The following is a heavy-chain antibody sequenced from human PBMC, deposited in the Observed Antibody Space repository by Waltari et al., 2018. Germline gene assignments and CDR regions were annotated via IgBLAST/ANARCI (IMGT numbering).Heavy chain of an antibody. J-gene: IGHJ5*02. D-gene: IGHD6-13*01. CDR3: ARDAGSSWYGGVWFDP. CDR2: INPNSGGT. CDR1: GYTFTSYG. Sequence: QVQLVQSGAEVKKPGASVKVSCKASGYTFTSYGISWVRQAPGQGLEWMGWINPNSGGTNYAQKFQGRVTMTRDTSISTAYMELSRLRSDDTAVYYCARDAGSSWYGGVWFDPWGQGTLVTVSS. V-gene: IGHV1-2*02.